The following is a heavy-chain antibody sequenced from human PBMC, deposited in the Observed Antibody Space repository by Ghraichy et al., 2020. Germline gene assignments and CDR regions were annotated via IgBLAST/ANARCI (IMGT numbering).Heavy chain of an antibody. CDR3: ARVEKVTVGFLKY. CDR2: INHSGST. J-gene: IGHJ4*02. CDR1: GGSFSGYY. D-gene: IGHD4-23*01. V-gene: IGHV4-34*01. Sequence: SETLSLTCAVYGGSFSGYYWSWIRQPPGKGLEWIGEINHSGSTNYNPSLKSRVTISVDTSKNQFSLKLSSVTAADTAVYYCARVEKVTVGFLKYWGQGTLVTVSS.